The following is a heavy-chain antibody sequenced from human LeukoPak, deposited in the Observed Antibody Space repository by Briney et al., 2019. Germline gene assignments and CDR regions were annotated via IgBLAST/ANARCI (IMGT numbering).Heavy chain of an antibody. Sequence: GASVTVSCKASGYTFTGYYMHWVRQAPGQGLEWMGWINPNSGGTNHAQKFQGWVTMTRDTSISTAYMELSRLRSDDTAVYYCARGPYYDILTGHPYYFDYWGQGTLVTVSS. CDR1: GYTFTGYY. D-gene: IGHD3-9*01. V-gene: IGHV1-2*04. J-gene: IGHJ4*02. CDR2: INPNSGGT. CDR3: ARGPYYDILTGHPYYFDY.